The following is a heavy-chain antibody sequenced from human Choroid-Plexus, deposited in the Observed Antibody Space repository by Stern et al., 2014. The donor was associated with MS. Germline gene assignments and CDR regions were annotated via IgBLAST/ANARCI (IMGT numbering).Heavy chain of an antibody. CDR3: ARDQRGITIFGVVTDYYYLGMDV. V-gene: IGHV1-2*02. D-gene: IGHD3-3*01. J-gene: IGHJ6*02. CDR1: GYIFTGYY. Sequence: DQLVESGAEVKKPGASVKVSCKTSGYIFTGYYIHWLRQAPGQGLEWMAWINPNTGGTKYAQKFQGRVTMSRDTSISTAYVELSSLTSDDTAVYYCARDQRGITIFGVVTDYYYLGMDVWGQGTTVTVSS. CDR2: INPNTGGT.